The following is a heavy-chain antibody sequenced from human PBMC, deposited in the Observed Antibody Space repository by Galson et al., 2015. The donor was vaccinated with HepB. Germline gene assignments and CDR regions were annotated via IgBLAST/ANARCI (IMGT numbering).Heavy chain of an antibody. D-gene: IGHD2-15*01. V-gene: IGHV1-18*01. CDR1: GYTFTSNG. J-gene: IGHJ4*02. CDR2: ISANSGRT. Sequence: SVKVSCKAAGYTFTSNGISWVRQAPGRGLEWVGWISANSGRTTYAWRLLGRVTLTTDTSTSTAYMELRSLRSDDTAIYYCARDRAHSLDFWGQGTLVTVSS. CDR3: ARDRAHSLDF.